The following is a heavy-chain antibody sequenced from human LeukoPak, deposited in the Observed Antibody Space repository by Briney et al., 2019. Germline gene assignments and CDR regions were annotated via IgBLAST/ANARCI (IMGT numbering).Heavy chain of an antibody. D-gene: IGHD3-10*01. CDR1: GFTFSSYS. CDR2: ISSSSSYI. CDR3: ASITIYGSGSYD. Sequence: KAGGSLRLSCAASGFTFSSYSMNWVRQAPGKGLEWVSSISSSSSYIYYADSVKGRFTISRDNAKNSLYLQMYSLRAEDTAVYYCASITIYGSGSYDWGQGTLVTVSS. V-gene: IGHV3-21*01. J-gene: IGHJ4*02.